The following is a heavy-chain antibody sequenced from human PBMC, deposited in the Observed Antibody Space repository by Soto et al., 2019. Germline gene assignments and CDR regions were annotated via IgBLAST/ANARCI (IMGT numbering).Heavy chain of an antibody. CDR2: TDYSGNT. J-gene: IGHJ4*02. CDR1: SDSISSYY. CDR3: ARAVGDPLYYLDY. V-gene: IGHV4-59*08. Sequence: QVQLQESGPGLVRPSETLSLTCTVSSDSISSYYWIWIRQSPGKGLEWIGYTDYSGNTNYNPSLKSRVTMSGDTSKNQFSLRLSSVTAADTAVYYCARAVGDPLYYLDYWGQVTLVTVSS. D-gene: IGHD6-19*01.